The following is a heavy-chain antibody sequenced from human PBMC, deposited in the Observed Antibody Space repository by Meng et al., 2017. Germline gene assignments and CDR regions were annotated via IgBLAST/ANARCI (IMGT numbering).Heavy chain of an antibody. CDR2: IYYSGST. Sequence: ESLKISCTVSGGSISSSSYYWGWIRQPPGKGLEWIGSIYYSGSTYYNPSLKSRVTISVDTSKNQFSLKLSSVTAADTAVYYCASVDTAMVETFDYWGQGKLVTGAS. CDR3: ASVDTAMVETFDY. J-gene: IGHJ4*02. CDR1: GGSISSSSYY. V-gene: IGHV4-39*07. D-gene: IGHD5-18*01.